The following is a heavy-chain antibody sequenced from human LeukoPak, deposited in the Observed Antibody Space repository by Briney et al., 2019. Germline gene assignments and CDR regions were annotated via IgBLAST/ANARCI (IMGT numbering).Heavy chain of an antibody. Sequence: ASVKVSCEASGYTFTNYDIFWVRQAPGQGLEWMGWISAYNGNTNYAQKLQGRVTMTTDTSTNTAYMELRSLKSDDTAVYYCARVATIFGVVAGAMDVWGKGTTVTVSS. CDR1: GYTFTNYD. CDR2: ISAYNGNT. J-gene: IGHJ6*03. CDR3: ARVATIFGVVAGAMDV. V-gene: IGHV1-18*01. D-gene: IGHD3-3*01.